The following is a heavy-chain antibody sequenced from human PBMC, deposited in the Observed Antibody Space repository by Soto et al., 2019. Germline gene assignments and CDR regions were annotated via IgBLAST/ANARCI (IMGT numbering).Heavy chain of an antibody. Sequence: SETLCLTCTVSGGSISSYYWSWIRQPPGKGLEWIGYIYYSGSTNYNPSLKSRVTISVDTSKNQFSLKLSSVTAADTAVYYCGSTRLAAAGTREIYFQHWGQGTLVTVSS. V-gene: IGHV4-59*01. CDR3: GSTRLAAAGTREIYFQH. D-gene: IGHD6-13*01. CDR1: GGSISSYY. J-gene: IGHJ1*01. CDR2: IYYSGST.